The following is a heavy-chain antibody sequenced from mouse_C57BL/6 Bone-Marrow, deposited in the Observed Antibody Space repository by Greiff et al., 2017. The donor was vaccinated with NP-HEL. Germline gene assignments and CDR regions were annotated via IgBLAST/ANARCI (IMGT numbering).Heavy chain of an antibody. D-gene: IGHD2-5*01. CDR1: GYSFTGYY. J-gene: IGHJ2*01. CDR2: INPSTGGT. CDR3: ARGSNYGY. Sequence: EVQLQQSGPELVKPGASVKISCKASGYSFTGYYMNWVKQSPEKSLEWIGEINPSTGGTTYNQKFKAKATLTVDKSSSTAYMQLKSLSSEDSAVYYCARGSNYGYWGQGTTLTVSS. V-gene: IGHV1-42*01.